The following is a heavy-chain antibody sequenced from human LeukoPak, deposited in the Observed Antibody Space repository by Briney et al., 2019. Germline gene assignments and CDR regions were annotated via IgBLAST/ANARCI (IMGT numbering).Heavy chain of an antibody. CDR3: ARGPETGNFDC. Sequence: GGALRLSCAASRFTFDDYGMSWVRPAPGKGLEWVSGINWNGGSTGYADSVKGRFTISRDNAKNSLYLQMNSLSAEDTALYYCARGPETGNFDCWVQGTLVTVSS. D-gene: IGHD1-1*01. CDR1: RFTFDDYG. J-gene: IGHJ4*02. CDR2: INWNGGST. V-gene: IGHV3-20*04.